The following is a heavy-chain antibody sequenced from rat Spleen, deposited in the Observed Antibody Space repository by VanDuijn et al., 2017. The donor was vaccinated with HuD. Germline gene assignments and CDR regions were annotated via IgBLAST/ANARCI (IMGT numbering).Heavy chain of an antibody. V-gene: IGHV5-25*01. Sequence: EVQLVESGGGLVQPGRSLKLSCAASGFTFSNYDMAWVRQAPTKGLEWVASISPSGGSTYYRDSVKGRFTVSRDNAKSTLYLQMDSLRSEDTATYYCARNVYSLYWYFDFWGPGTMVTVSS. D-gene: IGHD1-6*01. J-gene: IGHJ1*01. CDR3: ARNVYSLYWYFDF. CDR2: ISPSGGST. CDR1: GFTFSNYD.